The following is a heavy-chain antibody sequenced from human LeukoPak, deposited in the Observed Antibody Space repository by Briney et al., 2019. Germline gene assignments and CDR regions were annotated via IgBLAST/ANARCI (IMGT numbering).Heavy chain of an antibody. CDR1: GGSISSSSYY. D-gene: IGHD3-22*01. CDR2: IYYSGST. CDR3: VREDYYDSSGYSTA. Sequence: PSETLSLTCTVSGGSISSSSYYWGWIRQPPGKGLEWIGSIYYSGSTYYNPSLKSRVTISVDTSKNQYSLKLSSVTAADTAVYYCVREDYYDSSGYSTAWGQGTLVTVSS. V-gene: IGHV4-39*07. J-gene: IGHJ5*02.